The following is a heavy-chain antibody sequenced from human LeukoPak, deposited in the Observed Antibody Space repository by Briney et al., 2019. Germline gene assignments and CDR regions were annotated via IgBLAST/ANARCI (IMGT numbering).Heavy chain of an antibody. D-gene: IGHD3-22*01. CDR2: IYYSGST. Sequence: SETLSLTCTVSGGSISSSSYYWGWIRQPPGKGLEWIGSIYYSGSTYYNPSLKSRVTISVDTSKNQFSLKLSSVTAADTAVYYCARAGDSSGYYYGYYFDYWGQGTLVTVSS. J-gene: IGHJ4*02. CDR3: ARAGDSSGYYYGYYFDY. CDR1: GGSISSSSYY. V-gene: IGHV4-39*07.